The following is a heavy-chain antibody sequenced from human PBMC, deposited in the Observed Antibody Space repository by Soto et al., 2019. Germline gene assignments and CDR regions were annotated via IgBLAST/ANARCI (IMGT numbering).Heavy chain of an antibody. D-gene: IGHD3-9*01. CDR2: ISSSSSYI. CDR1: GFTFSSYS. Sequence: GGSLRLSCAASGFTFSSYSMNWVRQAPGKGLEWVSSISSSSSYIYYADSVKGRFTISRDNSKNTLYLQMNSLRAEDTAVYYCASWPDTGAFDIWGQGTMVTVSS. CDR3: ASWPDTGAFDI. J-gene: IGHJ3*02. V-gene: IGHV3-21*01.